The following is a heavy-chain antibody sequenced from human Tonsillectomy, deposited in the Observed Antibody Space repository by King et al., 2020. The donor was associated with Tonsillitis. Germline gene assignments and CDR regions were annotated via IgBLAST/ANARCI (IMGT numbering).Heavy chain of an antibody. J-gene: IGHJ1*01. V-gene: IGHV1-2*02. CDR1: GYTFTGYY. D-gene: IGHD6-19*01. CDR3: ERERWLVRVGYFQH. Sequence: QLVQSGAEVKKPGASVKVSCKASGYTFTGYYMHWVRQAPGQGLEWMGWINPNSGGTNYAQKFQGRVTMTRDTSISTAYMELSRLRSDDTAVYYCERERWLVRVGYFQHWGQGTLVTVSS. CDR2: INPNSGGT.